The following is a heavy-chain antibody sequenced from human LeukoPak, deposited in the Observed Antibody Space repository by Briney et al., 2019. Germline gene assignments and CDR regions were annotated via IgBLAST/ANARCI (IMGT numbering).Heavy chain of an antibody. CDR1: GYKFTGFY. Sequence: ASVKVPCKASGYKFTGFYMHWVRQAPGQGLEWMGIINPSGGSTSYAQKIQGRVTMTRDTSTSTVYMELTSLRSEDTAVYYCARPDRLALDYWGQGTLVTVSS. D-gene: IGHD3-9*01. CDR2: INPSGGST. V-gene: IGHV1-46*01. CDR3: ARPDRLALDY. J-gene: IGHJ4*02.